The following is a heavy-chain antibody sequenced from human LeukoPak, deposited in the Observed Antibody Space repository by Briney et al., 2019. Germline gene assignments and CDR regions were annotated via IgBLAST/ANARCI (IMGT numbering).Heavy chain of an antibody. CDR1: GGTFSSYA. CDR3: ASRYCSGGSCYLAYYFDY. D-gene: IGHD2-15*01. Sequence: SVKVSCKASGGTFSSYAISWVRQAPGQGLEWMGGIIPIFGTANYAQEFQGRVTITADESTSTAYMELSSLRSEDTAVYYCASRYCSGGSCYLAYYFDYWGQGTLVTVSS. V-gene: IGHV1-69*13. J-gene: IGHJ4*02. CDR2: IIPIFGTA.